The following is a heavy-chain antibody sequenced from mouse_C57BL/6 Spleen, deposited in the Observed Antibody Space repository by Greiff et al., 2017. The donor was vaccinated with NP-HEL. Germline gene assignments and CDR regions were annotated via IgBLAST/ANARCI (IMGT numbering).Heavy chain of an antibody. Sequence: QVQLQQSGPGLVAPSQSLSITCTVSGFSLTSYAISWVRQPPGKGLEWLGVIWTGGGTNYNSALKSRLSISKDNSKSQVFLKMNSLQTDDTARYYCARISYYYGERYFDYWGQGTTLTVSS. CDR2: IWTGGGT. CDR3: ARISYYYGERYFDY. D-gene: IGHD1-1*01. J-gene: IGHJ2*01. V-gene: IGHV2-9-1*01. CDR1: GFSLTSYA.